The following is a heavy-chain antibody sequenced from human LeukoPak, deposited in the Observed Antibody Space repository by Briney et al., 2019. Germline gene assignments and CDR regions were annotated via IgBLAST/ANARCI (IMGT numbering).Heavy chain of an antibody. CDR3: ARDPYYYDSRGYYYFDY. CDR2: INHSGST. V-gene: IGHV4-34*01. J-gene: IGHJ4*02. Sequence: SETLSLTCAVYGGSFSGYYWSWIRQPPGKGLEWIGEINHSGSTNYNPSLKSRVTISVDTSKNQFSLKLSSVTAEDTAVYYCARDPYYYDSRGYYYFDYWGQGTLVTVSS. D-gene: IGHD3-22*01. CDR1: GGSFSGYY.